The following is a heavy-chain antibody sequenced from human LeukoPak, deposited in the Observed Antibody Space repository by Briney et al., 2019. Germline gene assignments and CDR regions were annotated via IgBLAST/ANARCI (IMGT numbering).Heavy chain of an antibody. CDR1: EFTFSSYG. CDR2: ISGSAYNT. CDR3: AKHSGSYFIYYVDS. J-gene: IGHJ4*02. Sequence: PGGSLRLSCAASEFTFSSYGMSWARQAPGKGLEWVSTISGSAYNTYYADSVKGRFTISRDNSANTLYLQMNSLRAEDTALYYCAKHSGSYFIYYVDSWGQGTLVTVSS. D-gene: IGHD1-26*01. V-gene: IGHV3-23*01.